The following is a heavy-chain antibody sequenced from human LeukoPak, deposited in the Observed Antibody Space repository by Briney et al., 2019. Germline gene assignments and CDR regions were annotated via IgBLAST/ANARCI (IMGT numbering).Heavy chain of an antibody. CDR1: GGSFSGYY. CDR2: IYHSGST. D-gene: IGHD6-13*01. Sequence: SETLSLTCAVYGGSFSGYYWSWIRQPPGKGLEWIGDIYHSGSTNYNPSLKSRVTISVDTSKNQFSLKLSSVTAADTAVYYWARGKGGIAARGYFDYWGQGTLVTVSS. J-gene: IGHJ4*02. V-gene: IGHV4-34*01. CDR3: ARGKGGIAARGYFDY.